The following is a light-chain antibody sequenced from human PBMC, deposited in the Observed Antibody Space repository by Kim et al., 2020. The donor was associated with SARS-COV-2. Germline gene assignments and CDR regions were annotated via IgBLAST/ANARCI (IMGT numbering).Light chain of an antibody. CDR3: QQLGA. J-gene: IGKJ4*01. CDR2: DAS. V-gene: IGKV3-11*01. CDR1: QSVSSY. Sequence: EIVLTQSPATLSLSPGERATLSCRASQSVSSYLAWYQQKPGQAPRLLIYDASNRATGIPARFSGSGSGTDFTLTISSLEPEDFAVYYCQQLGAIGGGTEVDIK.